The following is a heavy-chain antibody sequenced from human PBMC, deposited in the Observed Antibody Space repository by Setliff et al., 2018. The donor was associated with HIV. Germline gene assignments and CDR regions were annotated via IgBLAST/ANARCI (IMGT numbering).Heavy chain of an antibody. J-gene: IGHJ6*02. CDR3: ARQRLGNCSGARCSFSGMDV. D-gene: IGHD2-15*01. Sequence: PSETLSLTCTVSGGSISSGDYFLSWIRQAPGKGLEWIGCIYYSGNTYYSPSLKSRVTISVDTSRNQISLKLSSVTAADTAVYYCARQRLGNCSGARCSFSGMDVWGPGTTVTVSS. CDR1: GGSISSGDYF. CDR2: IYYSGNT. V-gene: IGHV4-30-4*08.